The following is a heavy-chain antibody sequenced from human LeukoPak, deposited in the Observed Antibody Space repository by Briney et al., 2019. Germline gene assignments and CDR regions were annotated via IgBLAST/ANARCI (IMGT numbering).Heavy chain of an antibody. V-gene: IGHV3-23*01. CDR2: ISGSGGST. J-gene: IGHJ6*03. CDR1: GFTFSSYA. CDR3: AKGSRAQPLYYYYMDV. Sequence: HPGGSLRLSCAASGFTFSSYAMSWVRQAPGKGLEWVSAISGSGGSTYYADSVKGRFTISRDNSKNTLYLQMNSLRAEDTAVYYCAKGSRAQPLYYYYMDVWGKGTTVTVFS.